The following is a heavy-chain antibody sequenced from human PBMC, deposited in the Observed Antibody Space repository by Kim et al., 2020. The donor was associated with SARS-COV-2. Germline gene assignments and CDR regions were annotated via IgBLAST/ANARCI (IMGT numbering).Heavy chain of an antibody. J-gene: IGHJ4*02. CDR1: GFTFSSYA. CDR3: AKEEMATTPDPVLVDY. V-gene: IGHV3-23*01. D-gene: IGHD5-12*01. CDR2: ISGSGGST. Sequence: GGSLRLSCAASGFTFSSYAMSWVRQAPGKGLEWVSAISGSGGSTYYADSVKGRFTISRDNSKNTLYLQMNSLRAEDTAVYYCAKEEMATTPDPVLVDYWGQGTLVTVSS.